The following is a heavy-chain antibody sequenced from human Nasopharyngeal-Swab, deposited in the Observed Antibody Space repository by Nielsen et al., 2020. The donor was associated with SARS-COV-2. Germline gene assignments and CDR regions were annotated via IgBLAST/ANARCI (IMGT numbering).Heavy chain of an antibody. CDR1: GFTFSSCE. J-gene: IGHJ6*02. V-gene: IGHV3-48*03. CDR3: ARAKASGSLKYYGMDV. Sequence: GESLKISCAASGFTFSSCEMNWVRQAPGKGLEWVSYISSSGTTVYYADSVKGRFTISRDNAKNSLYLQMNSLRAEDTAVYYCARAKASGSLKYYGMDVWGQGTTVTVSS. D-gene: IGHD1-26*01. CDR2: ISSSGTTV.